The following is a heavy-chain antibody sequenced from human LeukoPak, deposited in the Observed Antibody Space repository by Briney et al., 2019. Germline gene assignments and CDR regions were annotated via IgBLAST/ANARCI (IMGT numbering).Heavy chain of an antibody. CDR2: IYYSGST. V-gene: IGHV4-59*01. CDR3: ARGGYSSGRGTFDY. CDR1: GGSISSYY. D-gene: IGHD6-19*01. J-gene: IGHJ4*02. Sequence: SETLSLTCTVSGGSISSYYWSWIRQPPGKGLEWIGYIYYSGSTNYNPSLKSRVTISVDTFKNQFSLKLSSVTAADTAVYYCARGGYSSGRGTFDYWGQGTLVTVSS.